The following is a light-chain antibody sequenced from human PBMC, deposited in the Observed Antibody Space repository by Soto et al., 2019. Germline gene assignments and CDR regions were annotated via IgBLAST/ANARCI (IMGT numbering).Light chain of an antibody. V-gene: IGKV3-20*01. CDR3: QQYGSSPYT. CDR1: QSVSSSY. Sequence: EIVLTQSPGTLSLSPGERATLSCRASQSVSSSYLGWYQQKPGQAPRLLIYAASSRATGIPDRFRGSYSGTDITLTISRLEPEDFAVYYCQQYGSSPYTFGQGTKLEIK. CDR2: AAS. J-gene: IGKJ2*01.